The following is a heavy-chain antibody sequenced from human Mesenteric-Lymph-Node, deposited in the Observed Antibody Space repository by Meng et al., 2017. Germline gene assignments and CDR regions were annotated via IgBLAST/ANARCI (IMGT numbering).Heavy chain of an antibody. CDR1: GFIFSTYD. Sequence: GGSLRLSCAACGFIFSTYDMHWVRQATGKSLEWVSDIGTAADTYYPGSVKGQFTTSRENAKNSLYLQMNSLRAGDTAVYYCATYYYDSSGSSLSWHQGINWGQGTLVTVSS. J-gene: IGHJ4*02. V-gene: IGHV3-13*03. D-gene: IGHD3-22*01. CDR3: ATYYYDSSGSSLSWHQGIN. CDR2: IGTAADT.